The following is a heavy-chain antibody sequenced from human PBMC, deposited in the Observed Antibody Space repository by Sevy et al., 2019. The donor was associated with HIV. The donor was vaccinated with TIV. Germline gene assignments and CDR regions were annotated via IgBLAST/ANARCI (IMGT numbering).Heavy chain of an antibody. V-gene: IGHV4-59*08. CDR3: AGENAWGRGYS. CDR1: GGSITSLY. CDR2: IYYNGHI. Sequence: SETLSLTCTVSGGSITSLYWNWIRQPPGKGLEWIANIYYNGHINYNPSLMSRATSSLDTSKNQFSLRLSSVTAADTAMYYCAGENAWGRGYSWGQGTLVTVSS. J-gene: IGHJ4*02. D-gene: IGHD1-26*01.